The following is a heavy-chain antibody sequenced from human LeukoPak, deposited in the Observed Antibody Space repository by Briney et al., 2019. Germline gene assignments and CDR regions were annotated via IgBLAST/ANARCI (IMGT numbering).Heavy chain of an antibody. V-gene: IGHV3-7*01. Sequence: TGGSLRLSCAASGFTFSTYAMSWVRQAPGKGLEWVAHINQDGSEEHYMDSVKARFIISRDNAKNSLSLQMDSLRAEDTAVYYCVRDGGVSGYDLLDYWGQGTTVTVSS. CDR2: INQDGSEE. D-gene: IGHD5-12*01. CDR3: VRDGGVSGYDLLDY. CDR1: GFTFSTYA. J-gene: IGHJ4*03.